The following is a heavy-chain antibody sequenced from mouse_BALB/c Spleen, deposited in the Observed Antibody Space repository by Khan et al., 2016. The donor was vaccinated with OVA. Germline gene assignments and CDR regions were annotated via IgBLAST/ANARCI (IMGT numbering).Heavy chain of an antibody. J-gene: IGHJ4*01. CDR3: ARSNYCGSSLYALDY. CDR2: IAPGSGST. D-gene: IGHD1-1*01. CDR1: GYTFTSYW. V-gene: IGHV1S41*01. Sequence: DLVKPGASVKLSCKASGYTFTSYWINWIKQRPGQGLEWIGRIAPGSGSTYYNEMFKGKATLTVDTSSSTASIQLSSLSSEDSAVYFCARSNYCGSSLYALDYWGQGTSVTVSS.